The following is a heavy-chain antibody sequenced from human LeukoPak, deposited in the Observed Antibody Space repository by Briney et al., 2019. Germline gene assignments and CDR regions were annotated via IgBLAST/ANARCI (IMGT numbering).Heavy chain of an antibody. CDR2: NCYSGSA. CDR3: ARGDWNFDY. V-gene: IGHV4-59*13. CDR1: GDSIMTYC. D-gene: IGHD1-1*01. Sequence: SETQSLTCSVSGDSIMTYCWSWIRQPPGKGLEWIGYNCYSGSANYDPSLKSRVLISLDTSKNQFSLKLSSVTAADTAVYYCARGDWNFDYWGQGTLVTVSS. J-gene: IGHJ4*02.